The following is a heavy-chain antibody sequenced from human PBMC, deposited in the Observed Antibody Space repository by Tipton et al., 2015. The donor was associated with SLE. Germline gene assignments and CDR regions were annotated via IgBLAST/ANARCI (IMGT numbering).Heavy chain of an antibody. CDR3: ARPTGNPLPFDL. CDR2: IYNSGYT. V-gene: IGHV4-39*07. J-gene: IGHJ4*02. Sequence: LRLSCTVSGASISSSNYYWGWIRQPPGRGLGWIGTIYNSGYTFYNPSLKSRVTISVDSSKNQFSLKLNSVTAADTAVYYCARPTGNPLPFDLWGQGTLVSVSS. CDR1: GASISSSNYY. D-gene: IGHD1-14*01.